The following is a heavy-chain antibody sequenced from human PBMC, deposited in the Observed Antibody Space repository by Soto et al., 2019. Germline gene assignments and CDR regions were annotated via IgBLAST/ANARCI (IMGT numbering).Heavy chain of an antibody. Sequence: GESLKISCTGSGYTFTTYWIGWVRQMPGKGPEWMGIIYPGDSDTRYSPSFQGQVTISADKSISTAYLQWSSLKASDTAMYYCVSKEYYFAYWGQGTLVTVSS. CDR3: VSKEYYFAY. CDR1: GYTFTTYW. J-gene: IGHJ4*02. V-gene: IGHV5-51*01. CDR2: IYPGDSDT.